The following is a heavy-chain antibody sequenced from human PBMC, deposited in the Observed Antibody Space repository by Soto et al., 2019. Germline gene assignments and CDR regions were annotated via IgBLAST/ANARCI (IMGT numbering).Heavy chain of an antibody. J-gene: IGHJ4*02. CDR1: GYTFTSYY. D-gene: IGHD3-22*01. CDR2: INPSGGST. V-gene: IGHV1-46*01. Sequence: ASVKVSCKGSGYTFTSYYMHWVLQAPGQGLEWMGIINPSGGSTSYAQKFQGRVTMTRDTSTSTVYMELSSLRSEDTAVYYCASLTDYYDSSGYHDYWGQGTLVTAPQ. CDR3: ASLTDYYDSSGYHDY.